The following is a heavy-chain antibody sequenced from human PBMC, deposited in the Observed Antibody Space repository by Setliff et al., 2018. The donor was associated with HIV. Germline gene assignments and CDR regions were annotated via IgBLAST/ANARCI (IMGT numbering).Heavy chain of an antibody. CDR2: IKEDGGEK. CDR3: ARVVATSDY. D-gene: IGHD5-12*01. J-gene: IGHJ4*02. V-gene: IGHV3-7*01. CDR1: GFTSTDFG. Sequence: GGSLRLSCAASGFTSTDFGMHWVRQAPGKGLEWVASIKEDGGEKYYVDSVKGRFTISRDNAKNSLFLQVNSLRAEDTAVYYCARVVATSDYWGQGTLVTAPQ.